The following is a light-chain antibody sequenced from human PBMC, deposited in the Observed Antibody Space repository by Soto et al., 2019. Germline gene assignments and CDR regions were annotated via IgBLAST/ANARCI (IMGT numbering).Light chain of an antibody. V-gene: IGKV3-20*01. J-gene: IGKJ2*01. CDR1: QSVRSGS. CDR2: GAS. Sequence: EIVLTQSPGTLSLSPGEGATLSCRASQSVRSGSLAWYQQKPGQAPRLLIFGASSRATDIPDRFSGSGSGTDFTLTISRLEPEDFAVYYCHHYADSPHNFGQGTELEIK. CDR3: HHYADSPHN.